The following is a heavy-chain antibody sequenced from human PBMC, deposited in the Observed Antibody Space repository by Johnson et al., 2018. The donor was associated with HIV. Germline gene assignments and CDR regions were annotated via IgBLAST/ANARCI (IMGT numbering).Heavy chain of an antibody. Sequence: QVQLVESGEGVVQPGGSLRLSCAASGFTFSSYGMHWVRQAPGKGLEWVAFIRYDGSNNYYADSVQGRFTISRDNSKNTLYLQMNSLRAEDTAVYYCAKAFPYCTGGSCYPHRSPHDAFDIWGQGTMVTVSS. V-gene: IGHV3-30*02. CDR2: IRYDGSNN. J-gene: IGHJ3*02. D-gene: IGHD2-15*01. CDR1: GFTFSSYG. CDR3: AKAFPYCTGGSCYPHRSPHDAFDI.